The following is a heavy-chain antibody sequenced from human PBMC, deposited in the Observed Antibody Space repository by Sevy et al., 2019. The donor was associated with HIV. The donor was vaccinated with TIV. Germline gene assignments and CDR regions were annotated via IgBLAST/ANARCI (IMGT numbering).Heavy chain of an antibody. CDR3: TRRKGAQSIFDY. D-gene: IGHD1-26*01. CDR1: GFTFGDYA. V-gene: IGHV3-49*04. Sequence: SLRLYCTDSGFTFGDYAMSWVRQAPGKGLEWVAFLKSKAYGGTLDHAGSVKGRFTMSRDDSKSIAYLQMNDLKTEYTGVYYCTRRKGAQSIFDYWGQGAVVTFSS. CDR2: LKSKAYGGTL. J-gene: IGHJ4*02.